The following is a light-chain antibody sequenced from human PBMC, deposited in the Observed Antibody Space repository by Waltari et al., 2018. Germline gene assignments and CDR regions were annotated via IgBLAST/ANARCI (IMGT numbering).Light chain of an antibody. CDR1: SRAVGPYHR. CDR3: SSYVSGNKGV. J-gene: IGLJ1*01. V-gene: IGLV2-8*01. CDR2: EVT. Sequence: QSALTPPPSASGPPVPSVPISSTGTSRAVGPYHRVPWYQRHPGKAPKLVIYEVTKRPSGVPDRFSGSKSGNTASLTVSGLQAEDEADYYCSSYVSGNKGVFGTGTQVTVL.